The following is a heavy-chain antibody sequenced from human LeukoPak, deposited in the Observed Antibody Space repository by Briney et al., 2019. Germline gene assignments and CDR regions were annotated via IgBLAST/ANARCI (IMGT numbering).Heavy chain of an antibody. CDR2: IIPILGIA. CDR1: GGTFSSYA. Sequence: ASVKVSCKASGGTFSSYAISWVRQAPGQGLEWMGRIIPILGIANYAQKFQGRVTITADKSTSTAYMELSSLRSEDTAVYYCASRANAFWSATFDYWGQGTLVTVSS. CDR3: ASRANAFWSATFDY. J-gene: IGHJ4*02. D-gene: IGHD3-3*01. V-gene: IGHV1-69*04.